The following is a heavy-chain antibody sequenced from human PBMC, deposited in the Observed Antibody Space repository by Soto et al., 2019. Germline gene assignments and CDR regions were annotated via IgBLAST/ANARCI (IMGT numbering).Heavy chain of an antibody. CDR2: IYYSGST. J-gene: IGHJ6*02. D-gene: IGHD1-26*01. Sequence: PPGKGLEWIGSIYYSGSTYYNPSLKSRVTISVDTSKNQFSLKLSSVTAADTAVYYCASDGATTYYGMDVWGQGTTVTVSS. V-gene: IGHV4-39*01. CDR3: ASDGATTYYGMDV.